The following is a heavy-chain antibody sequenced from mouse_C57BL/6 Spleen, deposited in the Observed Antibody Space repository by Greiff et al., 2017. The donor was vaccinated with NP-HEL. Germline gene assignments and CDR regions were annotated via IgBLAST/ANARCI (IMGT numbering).Heavy chain of an antibody. CDR2: IYPGDGDT. CDR1: GYAFSSYW. CDR3: ARNDGYSYAMDY. D-gene: IGHD2-3*01. V-gene: IGHV1-80*01. Sequence: VQLQQSGAELVKPGASVKISCKASGYAFSSYWMNWVKQRPGKGLEWIGQIYPGDGDTNSNGKFKGKATLTADKSSSTAYMQLSSLTSEDSAVYFCARNDGYSYAMDYWGQGTSVTVSS. J-gene: IGHJ4*01.